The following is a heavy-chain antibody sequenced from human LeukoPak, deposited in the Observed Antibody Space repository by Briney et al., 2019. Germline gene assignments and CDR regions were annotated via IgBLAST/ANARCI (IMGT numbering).Heavy chain of an antibody. CDR3: ARGQRYYDSSGFFDY. CDR2: IYSGGST. V-gene: IGHV3-66*01. J-gene: IGHJ4*02. CDR1: GFTVSSNY. D-gene: IGHD3-22*01. Sequence: GGSLRLSCAASGFTVSSNYMSWVRQAPGKGLEWVSVIYSGGSTYYADSVKSRFTISRDNSKNTLYLQMNSLRAEDTAVYYCARGQRYYDSSGFFDYWGQGTLVTVSS.